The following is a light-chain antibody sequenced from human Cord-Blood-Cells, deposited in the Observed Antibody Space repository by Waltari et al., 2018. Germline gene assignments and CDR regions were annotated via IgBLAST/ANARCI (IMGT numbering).Light chain of an antibody. Sequence: QSALTQPAPVSGSPGQSITISCTCTSSDVGSYNLVSWYQQHPGKAPKLMIYEGSKRPSGVSNRFSGSKSGNTASLTISGLQAEDEADYYCCSYAGSSTLVFGGGTKLTVL. CDR1: SSDVGSYNL. V-gene: IGLV2-23*01. CDR3: CSYAGSSTLV. CDR2: EGS. J-gene: IGLJ3*02.